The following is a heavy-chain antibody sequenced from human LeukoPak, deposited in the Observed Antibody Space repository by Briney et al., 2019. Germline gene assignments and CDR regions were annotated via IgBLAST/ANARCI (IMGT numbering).Heavy chain of an antibody. J-gene: IGHJ5*02. Sequence: GGSLRLSCAASGFDLSTYEMNWVRQAPGKGLEWIADITISGHTKSYADSVKGRFTISRDNARTSLYLQMNSLRVEDTGVYYCARGDPHADLWGQGTLVTVSS. CDR3: ARGDPHADL. CDR2: ITISGHTK. V-gene: IGHV3-48*03. CDR1: GFDLSTYE.